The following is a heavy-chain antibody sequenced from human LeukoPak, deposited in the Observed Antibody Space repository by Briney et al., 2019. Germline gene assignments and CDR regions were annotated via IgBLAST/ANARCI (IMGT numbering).Heavy chain of an antibody. D-gene: IGHD5-12*01. J-gene: IGHJ4*02. Sequence: GASVKVSCKASGYTFTGYYMHWVRQAPGQGLEWMGWINPNSGGTNYAQKFQGRVTMTRDTSISTVYMELSRLRSDDTAVYYCASSRVYKNIVATGDRDYWGQGTLVTVSS. CDR3: ASSRVYKNIVATGDRDY. CDR1: GYTFTGYY. V-gene: IGHV1-2*02. CDR2: INPNSGGT.